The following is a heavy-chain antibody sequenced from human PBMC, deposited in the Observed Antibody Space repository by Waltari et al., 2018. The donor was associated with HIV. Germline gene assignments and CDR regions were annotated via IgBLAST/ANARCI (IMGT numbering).Heavy chain of an antibody. CDR2: INAGNCKT. CDR3: ARDGYYYDSSGYSSYFDY. Sequence: QVQLVQSGAEVKKPGASVKVSCKASGYTFTSYAMHWVHQAPGQRLEWMGWINAGNCKTKYSPKFQGRFTITRDTSASTAYMELSSLRSEDTAVYYCARDGYYYDSSGYSSYFDYWGQGTLVTVSS. CDR1: GYTFTSYA. J-gene: IGHJ4*02. V-gene: IGHV1-3*01. D-gene: IGHD3-22*01.